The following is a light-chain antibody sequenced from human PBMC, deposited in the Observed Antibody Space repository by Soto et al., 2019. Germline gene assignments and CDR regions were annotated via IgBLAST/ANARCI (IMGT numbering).Light chain of an antibody. CDR3: CSYAGSSRV. CDR2: EVS. V-gene: IGLV2-23*02. Sequence: QLVLTQPASVSGSPGQSITISCTGTSSDVGSYNLVSWYQQHPGKAPKLMIYEVSKRPSGVSNRFSGSKSGNTASLTISGLQAEDEADYYCCSYAGSSRVFGGGIKLTVL. J-gene: IGLJ3*02. CDR1: SSDVGSYNL.